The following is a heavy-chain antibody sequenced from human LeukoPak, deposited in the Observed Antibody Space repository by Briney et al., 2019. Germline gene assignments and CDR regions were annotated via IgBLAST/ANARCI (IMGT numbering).Heavy chain of an antibody. CDR2: FDPEDGET. Sequence: GASVKVSCKVSGYTLTELSMHWVRQAPGKGLEWTGGFDPEDGETIYAQKFQGRVTMTEDTSTDTAYMELSSLRSEDTAVYYCATDRDGENEPYYYGMDVWGQGTTVTVSS. D-gene: IGHD4-17*01. CDR1: GYTLTELS. J-gene: IGHJ6*02. V-gene: IGHV1-24*01. CDR3: ATDRDGENEPYYYGMDV.